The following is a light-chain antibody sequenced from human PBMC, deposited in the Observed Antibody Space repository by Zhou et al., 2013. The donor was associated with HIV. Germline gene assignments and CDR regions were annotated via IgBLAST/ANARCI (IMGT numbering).Light chain of an antibody. Sequence: DIQMTQSPSSLSASVGDRVTITCRASQNISSLNWYQQKPGKAPKRLIYGASTLQDGVSSRFSGSRSGTEFTLTISSLQPEDFATYYCLQHNLYPVTFGQGTRLEIK. V-gene: IGKV1-17*01. CDR1: QNISS. CDR2: GAS. CDR3: LQHNLYPVT. J-gene: IGKJ5*01.